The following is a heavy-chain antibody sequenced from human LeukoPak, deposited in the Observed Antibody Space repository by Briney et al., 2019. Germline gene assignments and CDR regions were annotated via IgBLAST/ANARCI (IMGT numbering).Heavy chain of an antibody. D-gene: IGHD6-13*01. J-gene: IGHJ4*02. Sequence: SETPSLTCTVSGGSISSGDNYWSWIRQPPGKGLEWIGYIYYSGSTYYNPSLKSRVTISVDTSKNQFSLKLSSMSAADTAVYYCARGDLYSSSWYNWGQGTLVTVSS. V-gene: IGHV4-30-4*08. CDR3: ARGDLYSSSWYN. CDR2: IYYSGST. CDR1: GGSISSGDNY.